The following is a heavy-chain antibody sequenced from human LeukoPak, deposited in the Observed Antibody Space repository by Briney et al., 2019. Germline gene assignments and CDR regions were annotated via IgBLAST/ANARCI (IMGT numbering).Heavy chain of an antibody. CDR3: AKDIRYLEWLFDF. Sequence: GRSLRLSCAASGFIFSSYGMHWVRQAPGKGLEWVAFISYEGSNKYYADSVKGRFTISRDNSKNVLYLQMNSLRAEDTAVYYCAKDIRYLEWLFDFWGQGTLVTVSS. V-gene: IGHV3-30*18. D-gene: IGHD3-3*01. J-gene: IGHJ4*02. CDR1: GFIFSSYG. CDR2: ISYEGSNK.